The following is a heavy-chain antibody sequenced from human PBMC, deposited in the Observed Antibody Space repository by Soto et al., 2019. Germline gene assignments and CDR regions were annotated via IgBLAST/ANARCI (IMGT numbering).Heavy chain of an antibody. CDR1: GFTFSSYG. Sequence: GGSLRLSCAASGFTFSSYGMHWVRQAPGKGLEWVAVISYDGTNKYYADSVKGRFTISRDYLQMNSLRAEDTAVYYCARDSHSGYFSTFGTPLDYWGQGTLVTVSS. J-gene: IGHJ4*02. CDR2: ISYDGTNK. CDR3: ARDSHSGYFSTFGTPLDY. D-gene: IGHD3-22*01. V-gene: IGHV3-30*03.